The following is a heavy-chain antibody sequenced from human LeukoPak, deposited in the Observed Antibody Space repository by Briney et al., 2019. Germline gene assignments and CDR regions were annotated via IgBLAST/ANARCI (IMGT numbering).Heavy chain of an antibody. D-gene: IGHD3-16*01. J-gene: IGHJ6*02. CDR1: GFTVSSKY. Sequence: GGSLRLSCVASGFTVSSKYMSWVRQAPGKGMEWVSVIYSGGSTYYGESVKGRFTISRDNSKNTVYLQMNALRAEDSAVYYCARGTVWRLGSYGLDVWGQGTTVTVSS. CDR3: ARGTVWRLGSYGLDV. V-gene: IGHV3-53*01. CDR2: IYSGGST.